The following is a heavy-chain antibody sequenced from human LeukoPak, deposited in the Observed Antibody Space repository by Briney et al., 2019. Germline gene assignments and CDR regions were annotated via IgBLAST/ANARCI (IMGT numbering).Heavy chain of an antibody. CDR2: IIPILGIA. Sequence: SVKVSCKASGGTFSSYAINWVQQAPGQGLEWMGRIIPILGIANYAQKFQGRVTITADKSTSTAYMELSSLRSEDTAVYYCARDPGVTYYYDSSGYPLDYWGQGTLVTVSS. V-gene: IGHV1-69*04. D-gene: IGHD3-22*01. CDR3: ARDPGVTYYYDSSGYPLDY. J-gene: IGHJ4*02. CDR1: GGTFSSYA.